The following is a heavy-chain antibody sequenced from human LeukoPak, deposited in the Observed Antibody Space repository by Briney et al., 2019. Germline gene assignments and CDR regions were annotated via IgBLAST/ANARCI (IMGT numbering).Heavy chain of an antibody. CDR1: GYTFTIYG. CDR3: ARVGSGSYYSQDYYYGMDV. J-gene: IGHJ6*02. CDR2: ISAYNGNT. V-gene: IGHV1-18*01. D-gene: IGHD1-26*01. Sequence: ASVKVSCKASGYTFTIYGISWVRQAPGQGLEWMGWISAYNGNTNYAQKLQGRVTMTTDTSTSTACMELRSLRSDDTAVYYCARVGSGSYYSQDYYYGMDVWGQGTTVTVSS.